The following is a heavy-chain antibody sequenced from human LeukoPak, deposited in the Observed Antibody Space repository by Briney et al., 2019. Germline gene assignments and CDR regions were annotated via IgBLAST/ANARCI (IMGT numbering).Heavy chain of an antibody. V-gene: IGHV4-39*07. Sequence: KPSETLSLTCTVSGGSISSSSYYWGWIRQPPGKGLEWIGSIYYSGSTYYNPSLKSRVTISVDTSKNQFSLKLSSVTAADTAVYYCARASLGYCSGGSCYYFDYWGQGTLVTVSS. CDR2: IYYSGST. D-gene: IGHD2-15*01. CDR1: GGSISSSSYY. J-gene: IGHJ4*02. CDR3: ARASLGYCSGGSCYYFDY.